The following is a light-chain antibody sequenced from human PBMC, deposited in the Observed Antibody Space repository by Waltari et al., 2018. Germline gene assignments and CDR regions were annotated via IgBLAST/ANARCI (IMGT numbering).Light chain of an antibody. J-gene: IGLJ2*01. Sequence: QSALTQPRSVSGSPGQSVTISCTGTSGDVGNYNFVSWYQQYPGKGPKLILFDVSKRPSGVPDRFSGSKSGNTASLTISGLQAEDEAEYSCCSYAGTYSVIFGGGTILTVL. CDR3: CSYAGTYSVI. CDR2: DVS. CDR1: SGDVGNYNF. V-gene: IGLV2-11*01.